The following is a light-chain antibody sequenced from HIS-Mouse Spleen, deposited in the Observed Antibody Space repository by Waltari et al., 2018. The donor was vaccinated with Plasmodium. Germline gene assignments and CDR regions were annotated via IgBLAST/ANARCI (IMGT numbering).Light chain of an antibody. CDR1: QSVSSN. Sequence: EIVMTQSPATLSVSPGERASQSVSSNLAWYQQKPGQAPRLLIYGASTRATGIPARFSGSGSGTDFTLTISSLQSEDFAVYYCQQYNNWSFTFGPGTKVDIK. V-gene: IGKV3-15*01. CDR3: QQYNNWSFT. J-gene: IGKJ3*01. CDR2: GAS.